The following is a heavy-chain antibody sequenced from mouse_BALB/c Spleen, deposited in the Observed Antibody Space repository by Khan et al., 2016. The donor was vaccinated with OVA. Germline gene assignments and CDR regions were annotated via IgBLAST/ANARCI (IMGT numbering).Heavy chain of an antibody. J-gene: IGHJ3*01. CDR3: ARTYDFDEGLAY. CDR2: IWSGGST. D-gene: IGHD2-4*01. Sequence: VELVESGPGLVQPSQSLSITCTVSGFSLTTYGVHWVRQSPGKGLEWLGVIWSGGSTDYNAAFISRLSISKDNSKSQVFFKMNSRQANDTAIYYCARTYDFDEGLAYWGQGTLVTVSA. V-gene: IGHV2-2*02. CDR1: GFSLTTYG.